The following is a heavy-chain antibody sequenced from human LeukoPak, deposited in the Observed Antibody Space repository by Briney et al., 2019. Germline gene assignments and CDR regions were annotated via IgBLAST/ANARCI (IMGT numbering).Heavy chain of an antibody. CDR1: RSTFSQYW. V-gene: IGHV3-30*03. CDR3: ARDGERWLQPYLDY. CDR2: ISHDGSNK. Sequence: GGSLRLSCEVSRSTFSQYWMSWVRQAPGKGLEWVAFISHDGSNKYYADSVKGRFTISRDSSKNTLYVQMNSLRAEDTAVYYCARDGERWLQPYLDYWGQGTLVTVSS. D-gene: IGHD5-24*01. J-gene: IGHJ4*02.